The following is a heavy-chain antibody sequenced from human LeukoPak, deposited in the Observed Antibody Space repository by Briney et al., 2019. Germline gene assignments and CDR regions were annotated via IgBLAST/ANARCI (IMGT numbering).Heavy chain of an antibody. Sequence: ASVKVSCTASGYTFTSYAMNWVRQAPGQRLEWMGWINAGNGTTNYSQKFQGRVTITRDKSTNTAYMERRSLRSAETGVYYCARMKKAAVGNTGSDAIYTSGERKMVTVSS. CDR3: ARMKKAAVGNTGSDAIYT. D-gene: IGHD6-13*01. J-gene: IGHJ3*02. CDR1: GYTFTSYA. V-gene: IGHV1-3*01. CDR2: INAGNGTT.